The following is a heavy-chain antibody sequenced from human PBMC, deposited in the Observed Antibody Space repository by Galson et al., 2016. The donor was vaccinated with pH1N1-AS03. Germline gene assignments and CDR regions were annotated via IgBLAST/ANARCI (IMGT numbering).Heavy chain of an antibody. D-gene: IGHD6-19*01. CDR2: ITSDGSSI. Sequence: SLRLSCAASGFIFSSDWMHWVRQVQGKGLVWVSRITSDGSSISYADAVKGRFTTSRDNAKNTLYLQMNSLRAEDTAVYHCARAMYTSGWYGMDVWGQGTTVTVSS. CDR1: GFIFSSDW. CDR3: ARAMYTSGWYGMDV. J-gene: IGHJ6*02. V-gene: IGHV3-74*01.